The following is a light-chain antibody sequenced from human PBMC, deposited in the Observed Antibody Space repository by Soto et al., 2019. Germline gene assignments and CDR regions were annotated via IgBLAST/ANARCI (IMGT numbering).Light chain of an antibody. CDR2: SNN. J-gene: IGLJ2*01. Sequence: QSVLTQPPSASGTPGQRVTISCSGSSSNIGSNPVNWYQQLPGTAPKLLIYSNNQRPSGVPDRFSGSKSGTSASLAISGLQSEDEADYYCAAWDDSSEVVFGGGTKVTVL. CDR1: SSNIGSNP. V-gene: IGLV1-44*01. CDR3: AAWDDSSEVV.